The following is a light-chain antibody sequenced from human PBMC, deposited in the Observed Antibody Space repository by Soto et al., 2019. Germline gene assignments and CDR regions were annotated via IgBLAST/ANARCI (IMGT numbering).Light chain of an antibody. J-gene: IGKJ1*01. CDR1: ETVSSY. CDR2: DAS. V-gene: IGKV3-11*01. CDR3: QQRSNWPPTWT. Sequence: EIVMTQSPATLSVVPGDRATLSCRASETVSSYLLWYHQKPGQAPRLLIYDASNRATGIPARFSGSGSGTDFTLTISSLEPEDFAVYYCQQRSNWPPTWTFGQGTKVDIK.